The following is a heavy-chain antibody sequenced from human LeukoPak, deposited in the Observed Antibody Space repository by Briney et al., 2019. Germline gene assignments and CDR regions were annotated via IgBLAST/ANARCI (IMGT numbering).Heavy chain of an antibody. Sequence: ASVKVSCKASGYTFTSYYMHWVRQAPGQGLEWMGIINPSGGSTSYEQKFQGRVTMTRDTSTSTVYMELSSLRSEDTAVYYCARDHGYDSSGYHNWFDPWGQGTLVTVSS. CDR3: ARDHGYDSSGYHNWFDP. V-gene: IGHV1-46*01. CDR1: GYTFTSYY. J-gene: IGHJ5*02. CDR2: INPSGGST. D-gene: IGHD3-22*01.